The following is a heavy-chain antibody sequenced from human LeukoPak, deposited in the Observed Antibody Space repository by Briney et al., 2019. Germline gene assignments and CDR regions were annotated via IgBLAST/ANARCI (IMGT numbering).Heavy chain of an antibody. D-gene: IGHD6-19*01. V-gene: IGHV1-8*01. CDR2: RNPNSGNT. J-gene: IGHJ5*02. CDR1: GYTFTSYN. Sequence: APAKVSCKASGYTFTSYNINWVRQATGQGLEWMGWRNPNSGNTGYAQKFQGRVTMTRNTSISTAYMELSSLRSENTAVYYCARGDILSSGWVLTSWFDPWGQGTLVTVSS. CDR3: ARGDILSSGWVLTSWFDP.